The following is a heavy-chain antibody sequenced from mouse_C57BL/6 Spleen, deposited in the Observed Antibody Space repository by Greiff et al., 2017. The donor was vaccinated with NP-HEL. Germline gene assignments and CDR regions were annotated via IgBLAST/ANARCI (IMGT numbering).Heavy chain of an antibody. CDR1: GFTFSDYG. J-gene: IGHJ4*01. CDR2: ISSGSSTI. CDR3: ARRTTVVESSMDY. V-gene: IGHV5-17*01. D-gene: IGHD1-1*01. Sequence: EVQLVESGGGLVKPGGSLKLSCAASGFTFSDYGMHWVRQAPEKGLEWVAYISSGSSTIYYADTVKGRFTISRDNAKNTLFLQMTSLRSEDTAMYYCARRTTVVESSMDYWGQGTSVTVSS.